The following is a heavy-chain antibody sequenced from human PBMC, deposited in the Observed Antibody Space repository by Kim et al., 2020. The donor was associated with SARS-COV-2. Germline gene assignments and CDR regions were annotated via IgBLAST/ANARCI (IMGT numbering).Heavy chain of an antibody. Sequence: GGSLRLSCAASGFTFSSYWMSWVRQAPGKGLEWVANIKQDGSEKYYVDSVKGRFTISRDNAKNSLYLQMNSLRAEDTAVYYCARDRDRDYPKALGYYDSSGSHGMDVWGQGTTVTVSS. CDR1: GFTFSSYW. J-gene: IGHJ6*02. V-gene: IGHV3-7*03. D-gene: IGHD3-22*01. CDR2: IKQDGSEK. CDR3: ARDRDRDYPKALGYYDSSGSHGMDV.